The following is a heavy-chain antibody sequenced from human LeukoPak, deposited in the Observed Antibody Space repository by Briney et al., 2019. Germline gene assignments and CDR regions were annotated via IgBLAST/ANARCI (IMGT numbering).Heavy chain of an antibody. CDR1: GYTFTSYD. D-gene: IGHD4-17*01. CDR2: MNPNSGNT. Sequence: ASVKVSCKASGYTFTSYDINWVRQATGQGLEWMGWMNPNSGNTGYAQKFQGRVTMTRNTSIGTAYMELSSLRSEDTAVYYCARAGKMTTVTPNYWGQGTLVTVSS. J-gene: IGHJ4*02. CDR3: ARAGKMTTVTPNY. V-gene: IGHV1-8*01.